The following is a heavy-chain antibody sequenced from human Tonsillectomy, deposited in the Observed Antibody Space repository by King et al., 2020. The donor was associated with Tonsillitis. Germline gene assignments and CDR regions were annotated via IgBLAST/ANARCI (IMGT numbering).Heavy chain of an antibody. J-gene: IGHJ4*02. CDR3: AKDCPDSSGWYSDY. D-gene: IGHD6-19*01. CDR1: GFTFSSXX. Sequence: EVQLVQSGGGLVQPGGSLRLXCAAXGFTFSSXXMSXVXXAPGKGLEWVSAISGSGXXTYYPDSVKGRFTISRDNSKNTLYLQMNSLRAEDTAVYYCAKDCPDSSGWYSDYWGQXPLVTVSS. V-gene: IGHV3-23*04. CDR2: ISGSGXXT.